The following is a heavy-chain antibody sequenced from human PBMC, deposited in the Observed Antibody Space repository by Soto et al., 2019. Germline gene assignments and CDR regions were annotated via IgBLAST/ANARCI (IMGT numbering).Heavy chain of an antibody. D-gene: IGHD3-22*01. CDR3: ETGGYYYDSSGYSHHYFDY. Sequence: ASVKVSCKVSGYTLTELSMHWVRQAPGKGLEWMGGFDPEDGETIYAQKFQGRVTMTEDTSTDTAYMELSSLRSEDTAVYYCETGGYYYDSSGYSHHYFDYWGQGTLVTVSS. CDR1: GYTLTELS. J-gene: IGHJ4*02. CDR2: FDPEDGET. V-gene: IGHV1-24*01.